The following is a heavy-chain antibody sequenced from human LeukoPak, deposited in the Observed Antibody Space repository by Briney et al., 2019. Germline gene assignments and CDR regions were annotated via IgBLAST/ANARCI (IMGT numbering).Heavy chain of an antibody. CDR2: IYHTGST. Sequence: PSETLSLTCTVSGGSITNYYWSWVRQPPGQGLEWIAYIYHTGSTNYNPSLKSRVTISIDTSKNQFSLNLSSVIAADTDIYYCARGPTRYYFDYWGQGTLVTVSS. J-gene: IGHJ4*02. CDR1: GGSITNYY. V-gene: IGHV4-59*01. CDR3: ARGPTRYYFDY.